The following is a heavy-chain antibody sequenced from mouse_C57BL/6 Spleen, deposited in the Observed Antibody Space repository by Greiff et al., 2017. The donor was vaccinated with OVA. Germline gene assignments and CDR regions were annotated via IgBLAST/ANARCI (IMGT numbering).Heavy chain of an antibody. V-gene: IGHV5-6*01. CDR1: GFTFSSYG. Sequence: EVHLVESGGDLVKPGGSLKLSCAASGFTFSSYGMSWVRQTPDKRLEWVATISSGGSYTYYPDSVKGRFTISRDNAKNTLYLQMSSLKSEDTAMYYCARHGYDNWYFDVWGTGTTVTVSS. D-gene: IGHD2-2*01. CDR2: ISSGGSYT. CDR3: ARHGYDNWYFDV. J-gene: IGHJ1*03.